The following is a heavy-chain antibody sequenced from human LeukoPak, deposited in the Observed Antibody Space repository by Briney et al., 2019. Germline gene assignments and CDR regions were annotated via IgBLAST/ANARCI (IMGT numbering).Heavy chain of an antibody. Sequence: ASVKVSCKASGYTFTAYYIHWVRQAPGQGLEWMGWINPNGGNTNYAQKLQGRVTMTTDTSTSTAYMELRSLRSDDTAVYYCAHPAAAGIMDVWGQGTTVTVSS. V-gene: IGHV1-18*04. CDR1: GYTFTAYY. D-gene: IGHD6-13*01. CDR3: AHPAAAGIMDV. J-gene: IGHJ6*02. CDR2: INPNGGNT.